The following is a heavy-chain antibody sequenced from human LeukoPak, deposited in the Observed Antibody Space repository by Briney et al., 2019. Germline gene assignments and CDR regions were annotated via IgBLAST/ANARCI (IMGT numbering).Heavy chain of an antibody. Sequence: PSETLSLICTTSGAPISRFYWSWVRQPPGKGLEWIGNIYNGVPTFFNPSLKSRVTLSVDTTKTQYSLKLASVTAADTAVYYCVQTTGWPGFDYWGQGILVTVSS. CDR1: GAPISRFY. CDR3: VQTTGWPGFDY. CDR2: IYNGVPT. D-gene: IGHD6-19*01. J-gene: IGHJ4*02. V-gene: IGHV4-4*09.